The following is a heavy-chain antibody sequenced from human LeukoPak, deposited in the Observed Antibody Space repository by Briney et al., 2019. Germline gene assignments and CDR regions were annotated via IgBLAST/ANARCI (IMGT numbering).Heavy chain of an antibody. V-gene: IGHV4-4*07. J-gene: IGHJ4*02. D-gene: IGHD3-22*01. CDR2: IYTSGST. CDR1: GGSISSYY. CDR3: ARTGYYYDSSGYYSDY. Sequence: PSETLSLTCTVSGGSISSYYWSWIRQPAGKGLEWIGRIYTSGSTNYNPSLKSRVTISVDTSKNQFSLNLSSVTAADTAVYYCARTGYYYDSSGYYSDYWGQGTLVTVSS.